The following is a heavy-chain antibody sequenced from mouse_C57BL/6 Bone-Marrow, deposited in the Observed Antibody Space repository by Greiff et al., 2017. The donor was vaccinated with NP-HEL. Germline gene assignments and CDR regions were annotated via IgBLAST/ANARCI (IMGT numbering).Heavy chain of an antibody. CDR3: AREVVDRVDH. CDR1: GFNITNTY. CDR2: IDPSNGNT. Sequence: VQLQQSVAELVRPGASVKLSCTASGFNITNTYMHWVKQRPEQGLEWIGVIDPSNGNTKYAPKFQGKATITADTSSNPASLQLSSLTSEAPAIFFYAREVVDRVDHRGHGTTLTVSS. V-gene: IGHV14-3*01. J-gene: IGHJ2*01.